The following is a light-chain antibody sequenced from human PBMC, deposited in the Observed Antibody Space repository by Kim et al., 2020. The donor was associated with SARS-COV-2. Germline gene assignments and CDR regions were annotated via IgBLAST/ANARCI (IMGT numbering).Light chain of an antibody. Sequence: VSRGERATLSCRASQSVSGGLAWYQQKPGQAPRLLIYGASTRATGIPARFSGSGSGTEFTLTITSLQSEDVATYYCQQYNNWPSLTFGGGTKLEI. CDR3: QQYNNWPSLT. CDR2: GAS. J-gene: IGKJ4*01. CDR1: QSVSGG. V-gene: IGKV3-15*01.